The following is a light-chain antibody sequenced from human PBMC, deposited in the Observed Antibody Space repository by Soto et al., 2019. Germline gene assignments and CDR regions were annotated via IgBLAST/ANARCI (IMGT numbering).Light chain of an antibody. CDR2: GAS. CDR3: QQYNNWPPT. V-gene: IGKV3D-15*01. J-gene: IGKJ1*01. Sequence: EIVMTQSPATLSVSPGERVTLSCRASQSVSGNLAWYQQKPGQAPRLLIYGASTRATGIPARFSGSGSGTEFTLTISRLQSEDFAVYYCQQYNNWPPTFGQGTKVEIK. CDR1: QSVSGN.